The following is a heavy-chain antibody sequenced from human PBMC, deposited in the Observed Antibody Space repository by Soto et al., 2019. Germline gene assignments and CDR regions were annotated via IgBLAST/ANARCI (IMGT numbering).Heavy chain of an antibody. D-gene: IGHD6-13*01. J-gene: IGHJ5*02. CDR1: GDSASSNMAA. Sequence: SQTLSLTCAISGDSASSNMAACNWIWQSPSRGLEWLGRTYYRSKWYNDYAVSVKSRININPDTSKNQFSLQLNSVTPEDTAVYYCAREAVAAAGTGWFDPWGQGTLVTVAS. CDR3: AREAVAAAGTGWFDP. V-gene: IGHV6-1*01. CDR2: TYYRSKWYN.